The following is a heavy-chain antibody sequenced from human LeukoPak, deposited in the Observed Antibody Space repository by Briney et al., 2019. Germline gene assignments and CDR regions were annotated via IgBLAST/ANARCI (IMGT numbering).Heavy chain of an antibody. CDR3: ARGLYSGSYYDVSDV. Sequence: GASVKVSCRASGYTFTAYYMHWVRQAPGQGLEWMGWINSSIGGTKYAQKFQGRVVMTRDTSINTAYMELSRLRSDDTAIYYCARGLYSGSYYDVSDVWGRGAMVTVSS. D-gene: IGHD1-26*01. CDR2: INSSIGGT. CDR1: GYTFTAYY. J-gene: IGHJ3*01. V-gene: IGHV1-2*02.